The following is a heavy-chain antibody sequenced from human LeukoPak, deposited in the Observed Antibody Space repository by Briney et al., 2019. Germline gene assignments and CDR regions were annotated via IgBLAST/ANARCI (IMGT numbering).Heavy chain of an antibody. D-gene: IGHD6-19*01. J-gene: IGHJ4*02. CDR1: GGSISSYY. V-gene: IGHV4-59*01. CDR2: IYYSGST. Sequence: SETLSLTCTVSGGSISSYYWSWIRQPPGKGLEWIGYIYYSGSTNYNPSLRSRVTIPVDTSKNQFSLKLSSVTAADTAVYYCARGRLSSGVDYWGQGTLVTVSS. CDR3: ARGRLSSGVDY.